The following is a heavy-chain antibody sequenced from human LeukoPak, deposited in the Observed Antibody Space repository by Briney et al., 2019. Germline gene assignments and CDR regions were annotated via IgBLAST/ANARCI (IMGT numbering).Heavy chain of an antibody. V-gene: IGHV3-48*04. CDR2: ISSSSTI. CDR3: ARDHTVGQWPTHFDS. Sequence: GGSLRLSCAASGFTFSSYSMNWVRQAPGKGLEWVSYISSSSTIYYADSVKGRFTISRDNAKNSLYLQMNSLRAEDTAVYYCARDHTVGQWPTHFDSWGQGTLVTVSS. J-gene: IGHJ4*02. D-gene: IGHD6-19*01. CDR1: GFTFSSYS.